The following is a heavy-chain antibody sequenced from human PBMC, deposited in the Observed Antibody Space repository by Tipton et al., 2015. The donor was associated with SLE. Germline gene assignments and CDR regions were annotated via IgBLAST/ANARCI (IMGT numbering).Heavy chain of an antibody. J-gene: IGHJ4*02. CDR3: TTDSRVGLSSSSDY. V-gene: IGHV3-15*01. CDR1: GFTFSNAW. CDR2: IKSKTDGGTT. Sequence: GSLRLSCAASGFTFSNAWMSWVRQAPGKGLEWVGRIKSKTDGGTTDYAAPVKGRFTISRDDSKNTLYLQMNSLKTEDTAVYYCTTDSRVGLSSSSDYWGQGALVTVSS. D-gene: IGHD6-6*01.